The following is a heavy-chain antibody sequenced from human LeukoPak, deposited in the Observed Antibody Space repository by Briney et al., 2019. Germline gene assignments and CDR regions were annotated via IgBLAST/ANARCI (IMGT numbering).Heavy chain of an antibody. CDR3: ARASYYYDSSGYRRYNWFDP. CDR2: IIPIFGTA. V-gene: IGHV1-69*05. CDR1: GGTFSSYA. Sequence: SVKVSCKASGGTFSSYAISWVRQAPGQGLEWMGRIIPIFGTANYAQKFQGRVTITTDESTSTAYMELSSLRSEDTAVYYCARASYYYDSSGYRRYNWFDPWGQGTLLTVSS. J-gene: IGHJ5*02. D-gene: IGHD3-22*01.